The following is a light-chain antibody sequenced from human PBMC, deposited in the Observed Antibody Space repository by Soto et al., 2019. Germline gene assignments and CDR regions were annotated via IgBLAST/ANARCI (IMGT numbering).Light chain of an antibody. CDR1: RSFASSY. V-gene: IGKV3-20*01. CDR3: QRYDSSPPYT. CDR2: AAS. J-gene: IGKJ2*01. Sequence: EIVLTQSPVTLSLSPGERATLSCRASRSFASSYLGWYQQKPGQAPRLLIYAASTRDTGIPDRFSGSGSATDFTLTISRLEPEDSAVYYCQRYDSSPPYTFGQGTKLEIK.